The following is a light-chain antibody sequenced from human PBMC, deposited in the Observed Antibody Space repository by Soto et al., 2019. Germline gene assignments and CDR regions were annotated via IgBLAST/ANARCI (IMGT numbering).Light chain of an antibody. CDR1: SGDIGGYNY. CDR3: SSYTTNITPVV. V-gene: IGLV2-14*01. J-gene: IGLJ2*01. CDR2: EVT. Sequence: QSALTQPASVSGSPGQSITISCTGTSGDIGGYNYVSWYQQHPGKAPKLLISEVTNRPSGVSNRFSGSKSGNTASLTISGLQAEDEADYYCSSYTTNITPVVFGGGTQLTAL.